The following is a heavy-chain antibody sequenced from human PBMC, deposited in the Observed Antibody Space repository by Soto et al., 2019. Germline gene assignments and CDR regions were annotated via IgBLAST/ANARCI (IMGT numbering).Heavy chain of an antibody. CDR1: GFTFSSYA. J-gene: IGHJ4*02. Sequence: LKISCAASGFTFSSYAMSWVRQAPGKGLEWVSAISGSGGSTYYADSVKGRFTISRDNSKNTLYLQMNSLRAEDTAVYYCAKVSSWYEYYFDYWGQGTLVTSPQ. V-gene: IGHV3-23*01. CDR2: ISGSGGST. CDR3: AKVSSWYEYYFDY. D-gene: IGHD6-13*01.